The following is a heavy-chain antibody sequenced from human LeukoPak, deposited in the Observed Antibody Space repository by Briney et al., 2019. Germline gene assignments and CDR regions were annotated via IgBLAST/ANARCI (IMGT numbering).Heavy chain of an antibody. CDR1: VYTFTSCD. V-gene: IGHV1-8*01. J-gene: IGHJ4*02. CDR3: TRGSSGGRDS. D-gene: IGHD6-19*01. Sequence: ASVTVSFTPSVYTFTSCDINWVRQATGQGLEWLGWMNPNSGNTGYGQNFQDRITMTRDISIGTAYMELTNLTSEDTAIYYCTRGSSGGRDSWGQGTLVTVST. CDR2: MNPNSGNT.